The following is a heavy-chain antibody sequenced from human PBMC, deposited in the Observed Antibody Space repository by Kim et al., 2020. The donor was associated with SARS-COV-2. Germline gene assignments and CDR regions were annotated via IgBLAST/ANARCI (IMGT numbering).Heavy chain of an antibody. CDR2: IKQDGSEK. Sequence: GGSLRLSCAASGFTFSSYWMSWVRQAPGKGLEWVANIKQDGSEKYYVDSVKGRFTISRDNAKNSLYLQMNSLRAEDTAVYYCARDQVGATPSPYWFDPWGQGTLVTVSS. CDR3: ARDQVGATPSPYWFDP. J-gene: IGHJ5*02. V-gene: IGHV3-7*01. CDR1: GFTFSSYW. D-gene: IGHD1-26*01.